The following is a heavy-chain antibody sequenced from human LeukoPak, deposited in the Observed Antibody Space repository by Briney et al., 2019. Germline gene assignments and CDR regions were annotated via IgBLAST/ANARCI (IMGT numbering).Heavy chain of an antibody. CDR1: GYTFTSYG. D-gene: IGHD2-2*01. J-gene: IGHJ5*02. Sequence: GASVKVSCKASGYTFTSYGISWVRQAPGQGLEWMGWISAYNGNTNYAQKLQGRVTMTTDTSTSTAYMELRSLRSDATAVYYCARVGYCSSTSCSNWFDPWGQGTLVTVSS. CDR2: ISAYNGNT. V-gene: IGHV1-18*01. CDR3: ARVGYCSSTSCSNWFDP.